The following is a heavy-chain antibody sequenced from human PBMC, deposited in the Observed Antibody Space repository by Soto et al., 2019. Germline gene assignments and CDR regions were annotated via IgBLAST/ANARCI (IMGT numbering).Heavy chain of an antibody. J-gene: IGHJ6*02. CDR2: IWYDGSNK. Sequence: PGGSLRLSCAASGFTFSSYGMHWVRQAPGEGLEWVAVIWYDGSNKYYADSVKGRFTISRDNSKNTLYLQMNSLRAEDTAVYYYAKDMVRGDIPYHYYGMDVWGQGTAVTVSS. V-gene: IGHV3-33*06. D-gene: IGHD3-10*01. CDR3: AKDMVRGDIPYHYYGMDV. CDR1: GFTFSSYG.